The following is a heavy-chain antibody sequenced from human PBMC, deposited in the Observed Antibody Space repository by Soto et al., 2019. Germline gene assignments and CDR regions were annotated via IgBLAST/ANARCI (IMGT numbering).Heavy chain of an antibody. J-gene: IGHJ6*02. D-gene: IGHD4-17*01. V-gene: IGHV3-23*01. CDR1: GFTFSSYA. Sequence: GSLRLSCAASGFTFSSYAMSWVRQAPGKGLEWVSAISGSGGSTYYADSVKGRFTISRDNSKNTLYLQMNSLRAEDTAVYYCAKGDYGGNWGNYYYYGMDVWGQGTTVTVSS. CDR2: ISGSGGST. CDR3: AKGDYGGNWGNYYYYGMDV.